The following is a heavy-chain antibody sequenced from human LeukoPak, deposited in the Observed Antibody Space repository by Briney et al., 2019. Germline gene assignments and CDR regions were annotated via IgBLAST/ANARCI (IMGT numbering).Heavy chain of an antibody. V-gene: IGHV1-69*04. D-gene: IGHD6-19*01. CDR2: IIPILGIA. CDR3: ARHWRIAVAGTAFDI. Sequence: SVKVSCKASGGTFSSYAISWVRQAPGQGLEWMGRIIPILGIANYAQKFQGRVTITADKSTSTAYMGLSSLRSEDTAVYYCARHWRIAVAGTAFDIWGQGTMVTVSS. J-gene: IGHJ3*02. CDR1: GGTFSSYA.